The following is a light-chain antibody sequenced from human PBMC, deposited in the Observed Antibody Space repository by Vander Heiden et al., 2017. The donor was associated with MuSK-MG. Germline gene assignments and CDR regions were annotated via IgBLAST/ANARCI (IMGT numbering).Light chain of an antibody. J-gene: IGKJ3*01. CDR3: QQNLSAPLT. CDR1: QRLFHSDNSKDF. CDR2: WAS. Sequence: DIVMTQSPDSLSVSLGGRATINCKASQRLFHSDNSKDFLAWYHQKPGQPPKLLMSWASTRESGVPDRFSGSGSGTDFTLTISSLQAEDVAVYYCQQNLSAPLTFGPGTRVDIK. V-gene: IGKV4-1*01.